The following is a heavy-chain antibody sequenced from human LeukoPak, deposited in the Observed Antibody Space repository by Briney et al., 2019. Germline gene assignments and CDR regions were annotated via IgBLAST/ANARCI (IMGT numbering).Heavy chain of an antibody. D-gene: IGHD6-13*01. J-gene: IGHJ1*01. CDR1: GGTFSSYS. CDR3: ATYRSTWSPRFEYFQY. V-gene: IGHV1-69*06. Sequence: ASVKVSCKTSGGTFSSYSFSWVRQAPGQGLEWMGGIIPMSGTIKYAQHFQGRVTMTADRSTSTAYMALSSLRSEDTAVYYCATYRSTWSPRFEYFQYRGQGTLVTVSS. CDR2: IIPMSGTI.